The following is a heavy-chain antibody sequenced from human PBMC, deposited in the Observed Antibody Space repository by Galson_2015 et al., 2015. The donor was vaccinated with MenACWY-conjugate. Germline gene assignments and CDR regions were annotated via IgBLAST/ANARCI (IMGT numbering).Heavy chain of an antibody. Sequence: QSGAEVKKPGESLKISCKGSGYSFTNYWIAWVRQMPGKGLEWVGLISPIDSKTRYSPAFEGRVTISADNSITTAYLQWNSLQASDTAMYYCARHPPGGRGMDVWGQGTTVTVSS. D-gene: IGHD1-26*01. V-gene: IGHV5-51*01. CDR2: ISPIDSKT. CDR3: ARHPPGGRGMDV. J-gene: IGHJ6*02. CDR1: GYSFTNYW.